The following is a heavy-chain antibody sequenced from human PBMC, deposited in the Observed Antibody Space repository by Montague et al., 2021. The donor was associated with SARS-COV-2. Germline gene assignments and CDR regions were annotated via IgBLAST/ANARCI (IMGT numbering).Heavy chain of an antibody. D-gene: IGHD4-17*01. CDR3: VRDTGSAQAGFDA. Sequence: CAISGDSVWSNTAAWNWIRQSPSGGLEWLGRTNYRSKWTSDYAMSVEGRISIDPDTSKNQFFLHLRSVTPEDTGAYYCVRDTGSAQAGFDAWGQGTLVTVSS. CDR1: GDSVWSNTAA. J-gene: IGHJ4*02. CDR2: TNYRSKWTS. V-gene: IGHV6-1*01.